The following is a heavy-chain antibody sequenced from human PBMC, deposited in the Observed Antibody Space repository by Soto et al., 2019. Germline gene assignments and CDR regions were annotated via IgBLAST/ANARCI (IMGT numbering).Heavy chain of an antibody. CDR2: ISAYNGNT. CDR3: ARGRPLRSYGDYYY. V-gene: IGHV1-18*01. Sequence: ASVKVSCMASGYRFTSYGISWVRQAPGQGLEWMGWISAYNGNTNYAQKLQGRVTMTTDTSTSTAYMELRSLRSDDTAVYYCARGRPLRSYGDYYYWGQGTLVTVSS. D-gene: IGHD4-17*01. J-gene: IGHJ4*02. CDR1: GYRFTSYG.